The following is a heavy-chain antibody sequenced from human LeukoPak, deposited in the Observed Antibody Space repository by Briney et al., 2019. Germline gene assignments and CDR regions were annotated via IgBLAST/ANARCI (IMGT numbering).Heavy chain of an antibody. CDR3: AKDHYYDSSGPFDY. CDR1: GFTFSSYA. V-gene: IGHV3-23*01. CDR2: ISGSGGST. J-gene: IGHJ4*02. Sequence: GGSLRLSCAASGFTFSSYAMSWVRQAPGKGLEWVLAISGSGGSTYYADSVKGRFTISRDNSKNTLYLQMNSLRAEDTAVYYCAKDHYYDSSGPFDYWGQGTLVTVSS. D-gene: IGHD3-22*01.